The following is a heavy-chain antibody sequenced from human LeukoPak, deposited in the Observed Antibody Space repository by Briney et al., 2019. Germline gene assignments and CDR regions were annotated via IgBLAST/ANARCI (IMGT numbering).Heavy chain of an antibody. Sequence: SETLSLTCAVSGYSISSGYYWGWIRQPPGKGLEWVGSLYHSGSTYYNPSLKSRVTISVDTSKNQFSLKLTSVTAADTAVYYCARQIYGDYGNWFDPWGQGTLVTVSS. J-gene: IGHJ5*02. D-gene: IGHD4-17*01. CDR1: GYSISSGYY. V-gene: IGHV4-38-2*01. CDR3: ARQIYGDYGNWFDP. CDR2: LYHSGST.